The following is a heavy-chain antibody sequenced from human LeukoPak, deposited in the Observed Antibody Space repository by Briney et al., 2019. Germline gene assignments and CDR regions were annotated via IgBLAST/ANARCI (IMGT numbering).Heavy chain of an antibody. V-gene: IGHV3-72*01. CDR2: IKNKRGSYTA. D-gene: IGHD2-21*02. J-gene: IGHJ4*02. CDR3: GRDTATALDY. Sequence: GGSLRLSCAASGFTFSSYAMSWVRQAPGKGLEWVGRIKNKRGSYTADYAASVKGRFTISRDDSQNSLYLQVNSLKTEDTAVYYCGRDTATALDYWGQGTLVTVSS. CDR1: GFTFSSYA.